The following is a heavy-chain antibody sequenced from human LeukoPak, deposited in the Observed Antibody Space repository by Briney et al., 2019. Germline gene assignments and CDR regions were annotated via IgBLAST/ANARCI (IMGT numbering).Heavy chain of an antibody. D-gene: IGHD5-18*01. CDR2: ISAYNGNT. J-gene: IGHJ4*02. CDR1: GGTFRNYA. CDR3: ARGEKPRGYSYGPDY. V-gene: IGHV1-18*01. Sequence: ASVKVSCKASGGTFRNYAISWVRQAPGQGLEWMGWISAYNGNTNYAQKLQGRVTMTRDTSTSTVYMELSSLRSEDTAVYYCARGEKPRGYSYGPDYWGQGTLVTVSS.